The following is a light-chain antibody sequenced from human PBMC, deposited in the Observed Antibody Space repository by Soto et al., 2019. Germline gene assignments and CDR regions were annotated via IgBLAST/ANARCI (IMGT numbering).Light chain of an antibody. V-gene: IGKV3-11*01. CDR2: DAS. CDR1: QSVSSY. CDR3: QQRSNWPPLT. J-gene: IGKJ4*01. Sequence: EIVLTQSPATLSLSPGERATLSCRASQSVSSYLAWYQQKPGQAPRLLIYDASNRATGIPARFSGSGSATDFTLTISSLEPEDLAVYYCQQRSNWPPLTFGGGTKVDIK.